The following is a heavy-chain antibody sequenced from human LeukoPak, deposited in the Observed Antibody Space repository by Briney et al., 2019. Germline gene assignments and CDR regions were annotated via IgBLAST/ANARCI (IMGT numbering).Heavy chain of an antibody. CDR1: GFTVSNNY. D-gene: IGHD2-21*02. V-gene: IGHV3-53*01. Sequence: PGGSLRLSCAASGFTVSNNYMSWVRQAPGKGLEWVSITYSDSSTNYADSVKGPFPISTDTSQNTLSLQMNSLRAEDTAVYYCVRKNRDFNAAFDIWGQGTVVTVPS. J-gene: IGHJ3*02. CDR2: TYSDSST. CDR3: VRKNRDFNAAFDI.